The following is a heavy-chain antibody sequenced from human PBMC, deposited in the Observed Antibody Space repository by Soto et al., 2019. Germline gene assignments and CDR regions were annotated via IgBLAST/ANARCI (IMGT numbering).Heavy chain of an antibody. J-gene: IGHJ6*02. CDR1: GYTFTSYG. V-gene: IGHV1-18*01. D-gene: IGHD2-21*02. CDR3: AREIVIGVVTDITPLYYYYYGMDV. Sequence: QVQLVQSGAEVKKPGASVKVSCKASGYTFTSYGISWVRQAPGQGLEWMGWISAYNGNTNYAQKLQGRVTMTTDTSTSTAYRELRIXRSDDTAVYYCAREIVIGVVTDITPLYYYYYGMDVWGQGTTVTVSS. CDR2: ISAYNGNT.